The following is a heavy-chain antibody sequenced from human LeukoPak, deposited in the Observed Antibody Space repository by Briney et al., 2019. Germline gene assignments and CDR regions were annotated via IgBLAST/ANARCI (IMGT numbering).Heavy chain of an antibody. CDR3: ERARCTNGVCYTAAFDY. V-gene: IGHV1-3*03. CDR1: GYTFTSYA. D-gene: IGHD2-8*01. J-gene: IGHJ4*02. Sequence: ASVKVSCKASGYTFTSYAMHWVRQAPGQRLEWMGWINAGNGNTKYSQEFQGRVTITRDTSASTAYMELSSLRSEDMAVYYCERARCTNGVCYTAAFDYWGQGTLVTVSS. CDR2: INAGNGNT.